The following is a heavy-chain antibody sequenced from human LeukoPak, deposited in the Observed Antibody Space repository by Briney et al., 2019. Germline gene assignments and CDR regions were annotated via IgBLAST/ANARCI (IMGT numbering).Heavy chain of an antibody. CDR1: GFTVSSNY. CDR3: AKNPHLTGYYARNGMDV. Sequence: SGGSLRLSCAASGFTVSSNYMSWVRQAPGKGLEWVSVIYSGGSTYYADSVKGRFTISRDNSKNTLYLQMNSLRAEDTAVYYCAKNPHLTGYYARNGMDVWGQGTTVTVSS. D-gene: IGHD3-9*01. V-gene: IGHV3-66*01. CDR2: IYSGGST. J-gene: IGHJ6*02.